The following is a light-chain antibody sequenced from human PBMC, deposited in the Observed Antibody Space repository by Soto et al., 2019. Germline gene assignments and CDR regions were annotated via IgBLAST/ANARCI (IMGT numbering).Light chain of an antibody. V-gene: IGKV1-5*03. CDR3: QQYSSYSLYT. CDR2: KAS. Sequence: DIQMTQSPSTLSASVGDRVNVSCRASQSITNWLAWYQQKPGKAPKLLIYKASTLQSGVPSRFSGSGSGTEFTLTISCLQPDDFATYYCQQYSSYSLYTFGQGTKLEIK. CDR1: QSITNW. J-gene: IGKJ2*01.